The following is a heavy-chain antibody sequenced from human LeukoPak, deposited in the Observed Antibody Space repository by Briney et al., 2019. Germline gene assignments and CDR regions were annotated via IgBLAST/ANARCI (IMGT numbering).Heavy chain of an antibody. V-gene: IGHV1-2*02. CDR1: GYTFTGYY. CDR3: ARVGITIFGVVDYYYYYMDV. CDR2: INPNSGGT. Sequence: ASVKVSCKASGYTFTGYYMHWVRQAPGQGLEWMGWINPNSGGTNYAQKLQGRVTMTRDTSISTAYMELSRLRSDDTAVYYCARVGITIFGVVDYYYYYMDVWGKGTTVTVSS. J-gene: IGHJ6*03. D-gene: IGHD3-3*01.